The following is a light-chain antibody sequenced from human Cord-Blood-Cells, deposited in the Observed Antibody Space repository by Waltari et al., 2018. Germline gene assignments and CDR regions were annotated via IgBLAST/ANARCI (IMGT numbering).Light chain of an antibody. CDR1: QSVSSY. Sequence: LLKQSPSTLSTAPGDRATLSCSASQSVSSYLAWYQQEPGQAPRLLIYDASNRATGIPARFSGSGSVTDFTLTISSLEPEDFAVYYCQQRSNWPPTFGGGTKVEIK. J-gene: IGKJ4*01. CDR3: QQRSNWPPT. V-gene: IGKV3-11*01. CDR2: DAS.